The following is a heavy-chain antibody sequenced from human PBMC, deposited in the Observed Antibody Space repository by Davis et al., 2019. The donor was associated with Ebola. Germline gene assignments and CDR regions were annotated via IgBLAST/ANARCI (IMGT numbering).Heavy chain of an antibody. J-gene: IGHJ6*03. Sequence: PAGSLRLSCAASGFTFSSYSMNWVRQAPGQGLEWVSSISSSSSYIYYADPVKGRFTISRDNAKNSLYLQMNSLRAEDTAVYYCARVGQQAYYDFWSNYYYMDVWGKGTTVTVSS. CDR1: GFTFSSYS. V-gene: IGHV3-21*01. CDR3: ARVGQQAYYDFWSNYYYMDV. D-gene: IGHD3-3*01. CDR2: ISSSSSYI.